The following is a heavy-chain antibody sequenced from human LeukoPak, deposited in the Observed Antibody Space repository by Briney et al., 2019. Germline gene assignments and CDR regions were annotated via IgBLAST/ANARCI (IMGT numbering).Heavy chain of an antibody. CDR3: ARDFRGYDYYYYYGMDV. D-gene: IGHD6-25*01. CDR1: GFTFSSYS. Sequence: PGGFLRLSCAASGFTFSSYSMNWVRQAPGKGLEWVSSISSSSSYIYYADSVKGRFTISRDNAKNSLYLQMNSLRAEDTAVYYCARDFRGYDYYYYYGMDVWGQGTTVTVSS. V-gene: IGHV3-21*01. J-gene: IGHJ6*02. CDR2: ISSSSSYI.